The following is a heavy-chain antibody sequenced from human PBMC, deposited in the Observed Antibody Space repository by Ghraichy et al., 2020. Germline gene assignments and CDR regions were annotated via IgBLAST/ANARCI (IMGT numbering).Heavy chain of an antibody. V-gene: IGHV4-34*01. CDR2: INHSGST. D-gene: IGHD5-18*01. J-gene: IGHJ4*02. Sequence: SETLSLTCAVYGGSFSGYYWSWIRQPPGKGLEWIGEINHSGSTNYNPSLKSRVTISVDTSKNQFSLKLSSVTAADTAVYYCARATHSEDTAMVILYFDYWGQGTLVTVSS. CDR3: ARATHSEDTAMVILYFDY. CDR1: GGSFSGYY.